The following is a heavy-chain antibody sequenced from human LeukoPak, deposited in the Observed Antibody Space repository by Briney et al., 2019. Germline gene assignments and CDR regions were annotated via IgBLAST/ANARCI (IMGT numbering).Heavy chain of an antibody. J-gene: IGHJ5*02. CDR3: ARRALGTRQRWNWFDP. CDR1: GFTFSSYG. V-gene: IGHV3-30*02. CDR2: IRYDGSNK. D-gene: IGHD4-23*01. Sequence: GGSLRLSCAASGFTFSSYGMHWVRQAPGKGLEWVAFIRYDGSNKYYAESVKGRFTISRDNSKNTLYLQMNSLRAEDTAVYYCARRALGTRQRWNWFDPWGQGTLVTVSS.